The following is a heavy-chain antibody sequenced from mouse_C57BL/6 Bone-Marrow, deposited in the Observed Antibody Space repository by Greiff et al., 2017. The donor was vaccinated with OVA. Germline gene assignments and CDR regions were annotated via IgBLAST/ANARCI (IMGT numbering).Heavy chain of an antibody. CDR2: IDPNSGGT. Sequence: QVQLQQPGAELVKPGASVKLSCKASGYTFTSYWMHWVKQRPGRGLEWIGRIDPNSGGTKYNEKFKSKAALTVDKPSSTAYMQLSSLTSEASAVYYCARVPGGRLPGGYFDVWGTGTTVTVSS. CDR3: ARVPGGRLPGGYFDV. D-gene: IGHD3-2*02. V-gene: IGHV1-72*01. J-gene: IGHJ1*03. CDR1: GYTFTSYW.